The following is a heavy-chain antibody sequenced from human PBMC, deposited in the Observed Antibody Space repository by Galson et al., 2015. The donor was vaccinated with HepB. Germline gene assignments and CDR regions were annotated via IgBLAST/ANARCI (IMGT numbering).Heavy chain of an antibody. CDR1: GFTFSSYA. J-gene: IGHJ5*02. CDR2: ISGSGGHT. Sequence: SLRLSCAASGFTFSSYAMSWVRQAPGKGLEWVSAISGSGGHTYYADSVRGRFTISRDNSKNTLWLQMNSLRAEDTAVYYCAKDDLRGYSLFDPWGQGTLVTVSS. D-gene: IGHD5-18*01. V-gene: IGHV3-23*01. CDR3: AKDDLRGYSLFDP.